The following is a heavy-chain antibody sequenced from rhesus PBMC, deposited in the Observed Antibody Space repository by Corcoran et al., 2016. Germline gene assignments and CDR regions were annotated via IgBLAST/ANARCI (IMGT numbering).Heavy chain of an antibody. J-gene: IGHJ4*01. CDR3: AGGYSSGWYYFDY. CDR2: INGNSGNT. D-gene: IGHD6-31*01. Sequence: QVQLQESGPGLVKPSETLSLTCAVSGGSFSLYCWRLIRQPPGKGLAWIGEINGNSGNTNYNPSLKKRVTISIDTAKNQFSLKLSSVTAADTAVYYCAGGYSSGWYYFDYWGQGVLVTVSS. CDR1: GGSFSLYC. V-gene: IGHV4-80*01.